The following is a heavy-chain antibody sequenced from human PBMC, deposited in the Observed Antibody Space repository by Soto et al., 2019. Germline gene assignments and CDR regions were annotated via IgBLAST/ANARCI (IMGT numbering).Heavy chain of an antibody. D-gene: IGHD6-19*01. Sequence: PGWSLRLSCAVSGFTLTTYSMNWVRQAPGKGLEWISFINKNGFTIYYADSVKGRFTISRDYAKNSLYLQMDSLRHEDTAVYYCARRAVTGTSLFDYWGLGTLVTVSS. J-gene: IGHJ4*02. V-gene: IGHV3-48*02. CDR2: INKNGFTI. CDR1: GFTLTTYS. CDR3: ARRAVTGTSLFDY.